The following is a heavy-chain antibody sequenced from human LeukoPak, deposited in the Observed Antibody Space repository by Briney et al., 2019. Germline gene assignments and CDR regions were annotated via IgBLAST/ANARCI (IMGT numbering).Heavy chain of an antibody. CDR3: ARGTYYYDSSGYANDH. V-gene: IGHV3-21*01. J-gene: IGHJ4*02. CDR1: GFTFSSYS. CDR2: ISSSSSYI. Sequence: GGSLRLSCAASGFTFSSYSMNWVRQAPGKGLEWVSSISSSSSYIYYADSVKGRFTISRDNAKNSLYLQMNSLRAEDTAVYYCARGTYYYDSSGYANDHWGQGTLVTVSS. D-gene: IGHD3-22*01.